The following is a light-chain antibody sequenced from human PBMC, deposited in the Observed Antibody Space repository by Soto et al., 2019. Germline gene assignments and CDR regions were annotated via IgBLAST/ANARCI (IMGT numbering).Light chain of an antibody. Sequence: DIPMTQSPSTLSASVGDRVTITCRASQSLNNWLAWYQQKPGNAPKLLIYRVSSLETGVPSRFSGSGSVTEFTLTLRSLQPDNFATYYCQRYNSYSWTFGQGTKVEIK. V-gene: IGKV1-5*03. CDR3: QRYNSYSWT. J-gene: IGKJ1*01. CDR1: QSLNNW. CDR2: RVS.